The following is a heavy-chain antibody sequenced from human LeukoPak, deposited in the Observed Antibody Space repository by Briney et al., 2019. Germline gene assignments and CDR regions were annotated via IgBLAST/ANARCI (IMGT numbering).Heavy chain of an antibody. CDR2: ISAYSGNT. CDR3: ARDLVPATIWRGMDV. V-gene: IGHV1-18*01. CDR1: GYTFTSYA. D-gene: IGHD2-2*02. J-gene: IGHJ6*02. Sequence: ASVKVSCKASGYTFTSYAINWVRQAPGQRLEWMGWISAYSGNTKSAQKLQGRVTMTTDTSTSTAYMELRSLRSDDTAVYYCARDLVPATIWRGMDVWGQGTTVTVYS.